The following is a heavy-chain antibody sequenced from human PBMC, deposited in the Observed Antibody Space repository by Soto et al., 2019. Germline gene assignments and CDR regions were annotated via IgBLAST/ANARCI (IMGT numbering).Heavy chain of an antibody. J-gene: IGHJ4*02. Sequence: QVQLVESGGGVVQPGRSLRLSCAASGFTFSSYAMHWVRQAPGKGLEWVAVISYDGSSKFCADSVKGRFTISRDTSKNTLYLQMNSLRAEDTAVYYCAKAGGLLLDYWGQGTLVTVSS. D-gene: IGHD2-15*01. CDR2: ISYDGSSK. CDR1: GFTFSSYA. CDR3: AKAGGLLLDY. V-gene: IGHV3-30-3*01.